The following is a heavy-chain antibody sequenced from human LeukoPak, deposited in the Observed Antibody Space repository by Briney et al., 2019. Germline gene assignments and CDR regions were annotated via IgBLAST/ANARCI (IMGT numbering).Heavy chain of an antibody. CDR1: GFTFSSYA. CDR2: ISGRDGST. D-gene: IGHD3-10*01. CDR3: ANSLLWFGEPEYIDY. V-gene: IGHV3-23*01. J-gene: IGHJ4*02. Sequence: PGGSLRLSCAASGFTFSSYAMSWVRQAPGKGLEWVSSISGRDGSTYYADSVKGRFTISRDNSKNTLYLQINSLRAEDTAVYYCANSLLWFGEPEYIDYWGQGTLVTVSS.